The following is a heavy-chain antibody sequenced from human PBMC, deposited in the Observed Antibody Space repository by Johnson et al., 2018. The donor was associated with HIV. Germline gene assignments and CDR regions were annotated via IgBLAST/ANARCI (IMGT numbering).Heavy chain of an antibody. J-gene: IGHJ3*02. Sequence: QVQLVESGGGVVQPGRSLRLSCAASGFTFSSYAMHWVRQAPGKGLEWVSVISSGGRTYYADSVKGRLTISRDNSKTTLYLQMNSLRAEDTAVYYCAIDKGIAAAATDDAFDIWGQGTMVTVSS. CDR1: GFTFSSYA. CDR3: AIDKGIAAAATDDAFDI. CDR2: ISSGGRT. V-gene: IGHV3-NL1*01. D-gene: IGHD6-13*01.